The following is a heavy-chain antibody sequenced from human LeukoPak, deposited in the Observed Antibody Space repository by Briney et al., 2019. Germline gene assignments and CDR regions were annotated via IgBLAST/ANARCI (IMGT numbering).Heavy chain of an antibody. CDR3: ARSMGGYCSSTSCPPIYYMDV. D-gene: IGHD2-2*01. V-gene: IGHV3-30-3*01. CDR1: GFTFSSYA. Sequence: PGGSLRLSCAASGFTFSSYAMHWVRQAPGKGLEWVAVISYDGSNKYYADSVKGRFTISRDNSKNTLYLQMNSLRAEDTAVYYCARSMGGYCSSTSCPPIYYMDVWGKGTTVTASS. J-gene: IGHJ6*03. CDR2: ISYDGSNK.